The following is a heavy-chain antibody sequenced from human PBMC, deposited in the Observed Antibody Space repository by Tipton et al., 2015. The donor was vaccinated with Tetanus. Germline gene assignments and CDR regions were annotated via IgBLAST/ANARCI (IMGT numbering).Heavy chain of an antibody. D-gene: IGHD3-16*01. J-gene: IGHJ6*02. V-gene: IGHV3-11*01. CDR2: ISHTGTTT. CDR3: ARSESRIAPRIPWGMDI. Sequence: GSLRLSCAASGFTFSAYYMSWIRLAPGKGLEWISYISHTGTTTYYSASVMGRFTVSRDNTKNSLYLEINSLRAEDTAVYYCARSESRIAPRIPWGMDIGGQGTTVPVSS. CDR1: GFTFSAYY.